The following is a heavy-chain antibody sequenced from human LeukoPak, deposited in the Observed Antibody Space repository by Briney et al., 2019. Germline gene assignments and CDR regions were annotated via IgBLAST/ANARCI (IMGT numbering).Heavy chain of an antibody. CDR1: GGSISSGSYY. CDR3: ATSPGYCSGGSCDWFDP. CDR2: IYYSGTT. V-gene: IGHV4-39*01. D-gene: IGHD2-15*01. Sequence: SETLSLTCTVSGGSISSGSYYWGWIRQPPGKGLEWIGSIYYSGTTYYNPSLKSRVTISVDTSKNQFSLKLSSVTAADMAVYYCATSPGYCSGGSCDWFDPWGQGTLVTVSS. J-gene: IGHJ5*02.